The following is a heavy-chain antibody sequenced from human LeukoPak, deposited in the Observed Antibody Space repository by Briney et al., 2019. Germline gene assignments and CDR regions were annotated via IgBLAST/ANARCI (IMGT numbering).Heavy chain of an antibody. CDR2: VNSDGSDM. J-gene: IGHJ4*02. CDR3: ARDSRWYNGRYYDEGIDY. CDR1: GFTFSGYW. V-gene: IGHV3-74*01. Sequence: GSLRLSCTGSGFTFSGYWMHWVRQVPGKGLVWVSRVNSDGSDMSYADSVKGRFTISRDNAKNTVYLQMNSLRVEDTALYYCARDSRWYNGRYYDEGIDYWGQGTLVTVSS. D-gene: IGHD1-26*01.